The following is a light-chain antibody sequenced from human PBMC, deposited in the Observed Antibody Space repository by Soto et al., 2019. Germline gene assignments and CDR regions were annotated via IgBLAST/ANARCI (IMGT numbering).Light chain of an antibody. J-gene: IGKJ1*01. CDR1: QSLTSW. Sequence: DIQLTQSPATLSASVGDRATITCRASQSLTSWLASYQQRQGTAPKLLNYKPSTLESGVPSRFSGNGSGTEFTLSISSLQPDDFATYFCEHYYHFRWTFGQGTK. CDR3: EHYYHFRWT. V-gene: IGKV1-5*03. CDR2: KPS.